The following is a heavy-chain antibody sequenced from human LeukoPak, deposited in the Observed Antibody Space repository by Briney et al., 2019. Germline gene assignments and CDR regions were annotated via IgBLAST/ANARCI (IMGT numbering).Heavy chain of an antibody. V-gene: IGHV3-66*01. Sequence: GGSLRLSCAASGFTVSSNYMSSVRQAPGKGLEWVSVIYSGGRTYYADSVKGRFTISRDNSKNTLYLQMNSLRAEDTAVYYCAREAGIAVAGTFYYYGMDVWGQGTTVTVSS. J-gene: IGHJ6*02. CDR2: IYSGGRT. CDR1: GFTVSSNY. CDR3: AREAGIAVAGTFYYYGMDV. D-gene: IGHD6-19*01.